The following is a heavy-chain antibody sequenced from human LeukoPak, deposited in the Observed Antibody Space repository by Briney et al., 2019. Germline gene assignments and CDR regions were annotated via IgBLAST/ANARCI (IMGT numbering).Heavy chain of an antibody. Sequence: GASVKVSCKASGYTFTSYDINWVRQAPGQGLEWMGWMNPNSGNTGYAQKFQGRVTMTRNTSISTAYMELSSLRSEDTAVYYCARGTDDFWSGQGDYWGQGTLVTVSS. J-gene: IGHJ4*02. V-gene: IGHV1-8*01. D-gene: IGHD3-3*01. CDR2: MNPNSGNT. CDR3: ARGTDDFWSGQGDY. CDR1: GYTFTSYD.